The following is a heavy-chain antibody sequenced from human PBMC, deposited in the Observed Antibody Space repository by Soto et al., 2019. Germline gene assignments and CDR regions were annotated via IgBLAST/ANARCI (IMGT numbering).Heavy chain of an antibody. CDR3: ARDMVVVIRAYYYYGMDV. D-gene: IGHD3-22*01. J-gene: IGHJ6*02. CDR2: IKQDGSEK. V-gene: IGHV3-7*01. CDR1: GFTFSSYW. Sequence: EVQLVESGGGLVQPGGSLRLSCAASGFTFSSYWMSWVRQAPGKGLEWVANIKQDGSEKYYVDSVKGRFTISRDNAKNSLYLQMNSLRAEDTAVYYCARDMVVVIRAYYYYGMDVWGQGTTVTVSS.